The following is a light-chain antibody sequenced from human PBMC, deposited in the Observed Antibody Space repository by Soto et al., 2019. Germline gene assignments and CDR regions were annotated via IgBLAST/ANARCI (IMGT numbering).Light chain of an antibody. J-gene: IGKJ2*01. V-gene: IGKV1-39*01. CDR1: QSTSIY. Sequence: DIQMTQSPSSLSASVGDRVTITCRAGQSTSIYVNWYQQKPGKAPKLQIYAASSLQSGVPSRFSGSESGTDFTLTISSLQPEDFANYYCQQSYSPPYTFGQGTKLEIK. CDR2: AAS. CDR3: QQSYSPPYT.